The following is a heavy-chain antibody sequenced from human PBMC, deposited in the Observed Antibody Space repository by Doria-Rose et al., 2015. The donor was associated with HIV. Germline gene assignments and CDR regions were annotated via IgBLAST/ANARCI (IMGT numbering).Heavy chain of an antibody. CDR3: ARAPGYPRQFDF. D-gene: IGHD5-12*01. Sequence: VQLVQSGAEVKKPGASVKVSCKASGYTFTNYYMHWVRQAPGQGLEWMGIVNLSCESATYAQEFQGRITMTRDTSTSTVYVELRSLRSGDTAVYYCARAPGYPRQFDFWGQGTLVTVSS. V-gene: IGHV1-46*01. CDR1: GYTFTNYY. J-gene: IGHJ4*02. CDR2: VNLSCESA.